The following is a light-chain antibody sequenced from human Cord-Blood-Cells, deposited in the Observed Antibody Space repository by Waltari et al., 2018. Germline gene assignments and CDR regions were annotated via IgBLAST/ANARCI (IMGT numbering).Light chain of an antibody. CDR1: QSISSW. CDR3: QQYNSYPYT. Sequence: DIQMTQSPSTLSASVGDRVTITCRASQSISSWLAWYQQKPGKAPKLLTYKASSLESGVPSRFGGSGSGTEFTLTISSLQPDDVATYYCQQYNSYPYTFGQGTKLEIK. V-gene: IGKV1-5*03. J-gene: IGKJ2*01. CDR2: KAS.